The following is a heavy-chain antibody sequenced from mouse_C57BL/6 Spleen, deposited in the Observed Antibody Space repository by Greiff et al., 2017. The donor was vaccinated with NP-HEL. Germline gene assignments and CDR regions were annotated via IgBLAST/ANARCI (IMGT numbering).Heavy chain of an antibody. D-gene: IGHD2-5*01. Sequence: QVQLQQPGAELVKPGASVKMSCKASGYTFTSYWITWVKQRPGQGLEWIGDIYPGSGSTNYNEKFKSKATLTVDTSSSTAYMQLSSLTSEDSAVYYCARRAYYSNHGGFDYWGQGTTLTVSS. V-gene: IGHV1-55*01. CDR2: IYPGSGST. CDR1: GYTFTSYW. CDR3: ARRAYYSNHGGFDY. J-gene: IGHJ2*01.